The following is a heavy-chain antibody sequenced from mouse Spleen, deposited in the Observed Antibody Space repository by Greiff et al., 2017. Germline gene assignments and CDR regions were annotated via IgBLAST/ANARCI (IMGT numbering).Heavy chain of an antibody. CDR3: ARGYGNYPYFDY. J-gene: IGHJ2*01. Sequence: EVHLVESGGDLVKPGGSRKLSCAASGFTFSSFGMHWVRQAPEKGLEWVAYISSGSSTIYYADTVKGRFTISRDNPKNTLFLQMTSLRSEDTAMYYCARGYGNYPYFDYWGQGTTLTVSS. CDR1: GFTFSSFG. CDR2: ISSGSSTI. V-gene: IGHV5-17*02. D-gene: IGHD2-10*02.